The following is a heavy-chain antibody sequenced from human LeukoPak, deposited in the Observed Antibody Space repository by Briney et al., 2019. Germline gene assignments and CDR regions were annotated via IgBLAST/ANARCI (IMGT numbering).Heavy chain of an antibody. CDR2: INHSEST. Sequence: PSETLSLTCVVYGGSSRGYYWSWIRQPPRKGLEWIGEINHSESTNYSPSLKSRVTISLDTSKNQFSLKLSSVTAADTAVYYCARGYNWNDGNCFDPWGQGTLVTVSS. V-gene: IGHV4-34*01. CDR3: ARGYNWNDGNCFDP. D-gene: IGHD1-1*01. J-gene: IGHJ5*02. CDR1: GGSSRGYY.